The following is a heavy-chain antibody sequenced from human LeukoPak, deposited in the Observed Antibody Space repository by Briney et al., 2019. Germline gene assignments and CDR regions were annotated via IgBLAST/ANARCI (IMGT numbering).Heavy chain of an antibody. D-gene: IGHD2-2*01. V-gene: IGHV1-18*01. CDR2: ISAYNGNT. Sequence: GASVKVSCKASGYTCTSYGISWVRQAPGQGLEWMGWISAYNGNTNYAQNLQGRVTMTTDTSTSTAYMELRSLRSDDTAVYYCARDWVMVDLGYCSGTSCPPPDWFDPWGQGTLVTVSS. CDR3: ARDWVMVDLGYCSGTSCPPPDWFDP. J-gene: IGHJ5*02. CDR1: GYTCTSYG.